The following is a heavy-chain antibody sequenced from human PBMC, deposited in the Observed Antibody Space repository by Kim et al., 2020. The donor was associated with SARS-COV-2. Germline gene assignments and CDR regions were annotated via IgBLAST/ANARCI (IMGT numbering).Heavy chain of an antibody. Sequence: KSRVTISIDTSKNQFSLKLSAVTAADTAVYYCARMGSIFGVVIARYYFDYWGQGTLVTVSS. CDR3: ARMGSIFGVVIARYYFDY. V-gene: IGHV4-34*01. D-gene: IGHD3-3*01. J-gene: IGHJ4*02.